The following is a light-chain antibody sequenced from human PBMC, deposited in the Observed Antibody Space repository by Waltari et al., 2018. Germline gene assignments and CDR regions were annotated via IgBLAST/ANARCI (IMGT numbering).Light chain of an antibody. CDR2: KNN. J-gene: IGLJ3*02. V-gene: IGLV1-47*01. CDR3: GTWDDSLSRPV. CDR1: SSNIESNY. Sequence: QSVLTQPPSASGTPGQRVTISCSGSSSNIESNYVYWYQQFPGTAPKVLMFKNNQRPSWVSDRFSGAKSGASASLAISGLRSDDEADYYCGTWDDSLSRPVFGGGTKLTVL.